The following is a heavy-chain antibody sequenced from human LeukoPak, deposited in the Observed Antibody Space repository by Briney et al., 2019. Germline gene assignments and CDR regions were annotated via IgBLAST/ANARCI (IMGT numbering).Heavy chain of an antibody. J-gene: IGHJ4*02. CDR3: ARSRFGGVIVPFDY. Sequence: APVKVSCKASGYTFTGYYMHWVRQAPGQGLEWMGWINPNSGGTNYAQKFQGWVTMTRDTSISTAYMELSRLRSDDTAVYYCARSRFGGVIVPFDYWGQGTLVTVSS. CDR1: GYTFTGYY. D-gene: IGHD3-16*02. V-gene: IGHV1-2*04. CDR2: INPNSGGT.